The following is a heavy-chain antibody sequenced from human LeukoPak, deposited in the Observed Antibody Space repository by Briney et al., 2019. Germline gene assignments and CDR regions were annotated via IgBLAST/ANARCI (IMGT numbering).Heavy chain of an antibody. Sequence: ASETLSLTCTVSGGSISSSSYYWGWIRQPPGKGLEWIGSIYYSGSTYYNPSLKSRVTISVDTSKNQFSLKLSSVTAADTAVYYCASSSSGWVVLVYWGQGTLVTVSS. CDR1: GGSISSSSYY. CDR2: IYYSGST. V-gene: IGHV4-39*01. D-gene: IGHD6-19*01. J-gene: IGHJ4*02. CDR3: ASSSSGWVVLVY.